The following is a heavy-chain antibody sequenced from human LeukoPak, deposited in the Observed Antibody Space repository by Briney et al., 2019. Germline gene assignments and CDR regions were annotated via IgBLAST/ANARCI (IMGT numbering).Heavy chain of an antibody. CDR2: MSSDGGNT. D-gene: IGHD3-10*01. CDR1: GFSFSSYA. J-gene: IGHJ4*02. Sequence: GGSLRLSCAASGFSFSSYAFVWVRQAPGKGLEYVSGMSSDGGNTNYAHSVKGRFTISRDNSKDTLYLQMGSLRTEDMAVYYCARKAYSGTYYFDYWGQGTLVTVSS. V-gene: IGHV3-64*01. CDR3: ARKAYSGTYYFDY.